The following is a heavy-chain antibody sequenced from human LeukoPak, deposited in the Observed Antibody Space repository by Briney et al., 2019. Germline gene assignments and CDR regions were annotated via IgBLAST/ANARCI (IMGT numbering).Heavy chain of an antibody. J-gene: IGHJ5*02. Sequence: ASVKVSCKASGYTFTSYDINWVRQATGQGLEWMGWMNPNSGNTGYAQKFQGRVTMTRNTSISTAYMELSSLRSEDTAVYYCARVRATRFLGWSHPNWFDPWGQGTLVTVSS. V-gene: IGHV1-8*01. CDR1: GYTFTSYD. CDR2: MNPNSGNT. CDR3: ARVRATRFLGWSHPNWFDP. D-gene: IGHD3-3*01.